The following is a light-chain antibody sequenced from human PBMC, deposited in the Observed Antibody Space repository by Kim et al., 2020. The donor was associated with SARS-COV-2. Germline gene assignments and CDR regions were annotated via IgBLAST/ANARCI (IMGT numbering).Light chain of an antibody. V-gene: IGKV3-11*01. CDR2: GAS. Sequence: FSPGDSATLSCRASQSVATYLAWYQQKPGQAPRLLIYGASNRATGIPDRFTGSGSGTDFTLTISSLEPEDCAVYFCQQRGNWPQTFGQGTKVDIK. J-gene: IGKJ1*01. CDR1: QSVATY. CDR3: QQRGNWPQT.